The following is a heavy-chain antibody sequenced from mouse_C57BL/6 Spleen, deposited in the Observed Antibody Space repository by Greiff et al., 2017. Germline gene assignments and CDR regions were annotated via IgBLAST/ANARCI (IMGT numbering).Heavy chain of an antibody. Sequence: QVQLKESGAELVRPGASVKLSCKASGYTFTSYGISWVKQRPGQGLEWIGEIYPRSGNTHYNEKFKGKATLTADKSSSTAYMELRSLTSEYSAVYFCARSNFESYYFDYWGQGTTLTVSS. V-gene: IGHV1-81*01. CDR1: GYTFTSYG. CDR2: IYPRSGNT. J-gene: IGHJ2*01. D-gene: IGHD2-5*01. CDR3: ARSNFESYYFDY.